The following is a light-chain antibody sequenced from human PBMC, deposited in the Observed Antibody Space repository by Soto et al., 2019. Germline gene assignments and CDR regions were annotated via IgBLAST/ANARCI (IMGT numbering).Light chain of an antibody. CDR2: ANN. CDR1: NSNIGGNT. J-gene: IGLJ1*01. V-gene: IGLV1-44*01. Sequence: QSVLTQPPSASGTPGQRVTISCSGSNSNIGGNTVNWYQQVPGTAPELLIYANNQRPSGVPDRFSGSKSGTSASLAISGLQSEDEADYYCQSYDSSLSVFYVFGTGTKLTVL. CDR3: QSYDSSLSVFYV.